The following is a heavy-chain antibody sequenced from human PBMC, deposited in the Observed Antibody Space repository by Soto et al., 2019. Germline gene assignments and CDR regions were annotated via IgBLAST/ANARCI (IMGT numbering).Heavy chain of an antibody. CDR1: GYTFTRYC. CDR3: ASGGGSYDSSGYYVY. Sequence: ASVKVSCKASGYTFTRYCISWVRQAPGQGLEWMGWISAYNGNTNYAQKLQGRVSMTTDTSTSTAYMELRSLRSDDTAVYYCASGGGSYDSSGYYVYWGQGTLVTVSS. V-gene: IGHV1-18*04. CDR2: ISAYNGNT. D-gene: IGHD3-22*01. J-gene: IGHJ4*02.